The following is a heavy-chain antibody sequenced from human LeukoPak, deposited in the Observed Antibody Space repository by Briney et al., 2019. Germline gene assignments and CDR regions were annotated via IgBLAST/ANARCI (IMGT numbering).Heavy chain of an antibody. J-gene: IGHJ2*01. D-gene: IGHD3-3*01. CDR3: ARERLGDDIYFDL. CDR1: GFTFSHYW. Sequence: GGSLRLSCTASGFTFSHYWMSWVRQAPGKGLEWVANTKQDGSEKYYVDSVRGRFTISRDNAKNSLFLQMNSLRAEDTAVYFCARERLGDDIYFDLWGRGTLVTVSS. V-gene: IGHV3-7*01. CDR2: TKQDGSEK.